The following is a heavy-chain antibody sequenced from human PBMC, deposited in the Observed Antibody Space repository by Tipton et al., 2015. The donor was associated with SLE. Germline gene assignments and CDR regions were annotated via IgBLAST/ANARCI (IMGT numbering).Heavy chain of an antibody. Sequence: TLSLTCTVSGGSISSYYWSWIRQPPGKGLEWIGYIYYSGSTNYNPSLKSRVTISVDTSKNQFSLKLSSVTAADTAVYYCASGMTYYYDSSVRYWGQGTLVTVSS. J-gene: IGHJ4*02. D-gene: IGHD3-22*01. V-gene: IGHV4-59*12. CDR1: GGSISSYY. CDR2: IYYSGST. CDR3: ASGMTYYYDSSVRY.